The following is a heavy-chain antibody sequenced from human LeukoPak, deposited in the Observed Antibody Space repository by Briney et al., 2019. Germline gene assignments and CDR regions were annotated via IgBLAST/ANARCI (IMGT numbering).Heavy chain of an antibody. CDR1: GFTFSSYA. Sequence: PGGSLRLSCAASGFTFSSYAMSWVRQAPGKGLEWVSAISGSGGSTYYADSVKGRFTISRDNSKNTLYLQMNSLGAEDTAVYYCAKKGAPNTAYCSTTSCYYFDYWGQGTLVTVSS. CDR3: AKKGAPNTAYCSTTSCYYFDY. CDR2: ISGSGGST. J-gene: IGHJ4*02. V-gene: IGHV3-23*01. D-gene: IGHD2-2*01.